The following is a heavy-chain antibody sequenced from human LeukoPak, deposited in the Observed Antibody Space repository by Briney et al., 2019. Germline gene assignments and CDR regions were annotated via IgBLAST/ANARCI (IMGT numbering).Heavy chain of an antibody. D-gene: IGHD3-16*01. CDR2: IRSKANSYAT. CDR3: IGPSV. V-gene: IGHV3-73*01. J-gene: IGHJ4*02. Sequence: GGSLRLACVASGFTLSGSAMHWVRQAAGKGLEWVGRIRSKANSYATAYAASVKGRFTISRDDSKNTAYLQMNSLKTEDTAVYYCIGPSVGGQGTLVTVSS. CDR1: GFTLSGSA.